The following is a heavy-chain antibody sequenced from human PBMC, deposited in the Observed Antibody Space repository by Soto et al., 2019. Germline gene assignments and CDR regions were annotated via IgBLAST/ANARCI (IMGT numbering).Heavy chain of an antibody. V-gene: IGHV4-38-2*01. CDR2: IYRSGTT. D-gene: IGHD1-26*01. J-gene: IGHJ4*02. CDR3: ARTHSGSYYSVFNY. CDR1: NFSISSGYY. Sequence: SETLSLTCVVSNFSISSGYYWGWIRQSPGKGLEWIASIYRSGTTSYNPSLKSRVTISVDPSKNQFSLTLTAVTAADTAVYYCARTHSGSYYSVFNYWGRGSLVTVSS.